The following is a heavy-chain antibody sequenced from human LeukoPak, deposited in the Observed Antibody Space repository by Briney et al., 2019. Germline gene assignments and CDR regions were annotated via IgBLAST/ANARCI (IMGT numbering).Heavy chain of an antibody. J-gene: IGHJ3*02. Sequence: GGSLRLSCAASGFTFSSYGMHWVRQAPGKGLEWVAVISSDGSNTYYADSVKGRFTISRDNSKNTLYLQMNSLRAEDTAVYYCAKVGGCSSTSCYHDAFDIWGQGTMVTVSS. V-gene: IGHV3-30*18. CDR1: GFTFSSYG. D-gene: IGHD2-2*01. CDR2: ISSDGSNT. CDR3: AKVGGCSSTSCYHDAFDI.